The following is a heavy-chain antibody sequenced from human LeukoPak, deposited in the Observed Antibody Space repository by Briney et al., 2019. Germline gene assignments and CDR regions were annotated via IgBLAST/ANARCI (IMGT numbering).Heavy chain of an antibody. V-gene: IGHV4-31*03. CDR1: GGSISSGGYY. Sequence: PSETLSLTCTVSGGSISSGGYYCSWIRQHPGKGLEWIGYIYYSGSTYYNPSLKSRVTISVDTSKNQFSLKLNSVTAADAAVYYCARFGTSSSRFFDHWGQGTLVTVSS. J-gene: IGHJ4*02. D-gene: IGHD6-6*01. CDR2: IYYSGST. CDR3: ARFGTSSSRFFDH.